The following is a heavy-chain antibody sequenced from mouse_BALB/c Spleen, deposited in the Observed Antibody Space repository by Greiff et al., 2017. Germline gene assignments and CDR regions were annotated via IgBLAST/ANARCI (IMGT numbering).Heavy chain of an antibody. D-gene: IGHD2-4*01. CDR2: IYPGNSDT. CDR1: GYTFTSYW. Sequence: EVQLQQSGTVLARPGASVKMSCKASGYTFTSYWMHWVNQRPGQGLEWIGAIYPGNSDTSYNQKFKGKAKLTAVTSTSTAYMELSSLTNEDSAVYYCTRLGYYDYDGYAMDYWGQGTSVTVSS. J-gene: IGHJ4*01. V-gene: IGHV1-5*01. CDR3: TRLGYYDYDGYAMDY.